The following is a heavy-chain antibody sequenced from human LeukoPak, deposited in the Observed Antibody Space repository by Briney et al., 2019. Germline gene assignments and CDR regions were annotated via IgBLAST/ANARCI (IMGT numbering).Heavy chain of an antibody. Sequence: GASVKVSCKASGYTFTSYDMHWMRQAPGRGHEWMGWINPNSGGTNYAQKFQGRGTMTRDTSTSTAYMELSSLRSDDTAVYYCSRDRGPTVVTALFDYWGPGTLVTVSS. V-gene: IGHV1-2*02. CDR2: INPNSGGT. CDR1: GYTFTSYD. D-gene: IGHD4-23*01. CDR3: SRDRGPTVVTALFDY. J-gene: IGHJ4*02.